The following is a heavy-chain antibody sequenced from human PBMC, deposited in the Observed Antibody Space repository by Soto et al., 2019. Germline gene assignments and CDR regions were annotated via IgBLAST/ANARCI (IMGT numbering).Heavy chain of an antibody. Sequence: GESLKISCKGSGYSFTSYWIGWVRQMPGKGLEWMGIIYPGDSDTRYSPSFQGQVTISADKSISTAYLQWSSLKASDTAMYYCARSHVLRYFDWSNDAFDIWGQGTMVTVSS. V-gene: IGHV5-51*01. CDR3: ARSHVLRYFDWSNDAFDI. CDR2: IYPGDSDT. D-gene: IGHD3-9*01. CDR1: GYSFTSYW. J-gene: IGHJ3*02.